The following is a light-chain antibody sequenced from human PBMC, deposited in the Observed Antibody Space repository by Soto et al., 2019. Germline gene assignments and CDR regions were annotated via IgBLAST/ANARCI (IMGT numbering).Light chain of an antibody. CDR1: QSTGDT. Sequence: TKSPTPLSVSPGERVTLSCRARQSTGDTLASYQHKHGQTPRRLIYDTPTSATGVPARFSGSRSGPEFTLTITSLQSEDFAIYYCQQRSRWPRITFGQGTRR. CDR3: QQRSRWPRIT. J-gene: IGKJ5*01. CDR2: DTP. V-gene: IGKV3-15*01.